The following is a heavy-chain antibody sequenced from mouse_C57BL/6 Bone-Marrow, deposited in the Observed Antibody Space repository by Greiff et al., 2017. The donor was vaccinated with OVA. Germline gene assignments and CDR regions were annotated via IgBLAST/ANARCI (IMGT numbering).Heavy chain of an antibody. D-gene: IGHD1-1*01. V-gene: IGHV1-50*01. CDR2: IDPSASYT. Sequence: QVQLQQPGAELVKPGASVKLSCKASGYTFTSYWMQWVKQRPGQGLEWIGEIDPSASYTNYNQKFKGKATLTVDTSSSTAYMQLSSLTSEDPAVYYFARYGYYGSSSYAMDYWGQGTSVTVSS. CDR1: GYTFTSYW. CDR3: ARYGYYGSSSYAMDY. J-gene: IGHJ4*01.